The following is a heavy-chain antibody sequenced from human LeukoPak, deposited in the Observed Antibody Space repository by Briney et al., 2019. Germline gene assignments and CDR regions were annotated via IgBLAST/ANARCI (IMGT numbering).Heavy chain of an antibody. D-gene: IGHD3-22*01. V-gene: IGHV5-51*01. CDR2: MYPDECET. J-gene: IGHJ3*01. CDR1: GYRFNSYW. Sequence: GASLKISFQGSGYRFNSYWIAWVRPMPGKGMEWMGIMYPDECETRYSPSFQGQVTISADKSVRTAYFQCSSLKASDTAMYYCARPNITSYYDSRGYDAFDVWGQGTMVTVSS. CDR3: ARPNITSYYDSRGYDAFDV.